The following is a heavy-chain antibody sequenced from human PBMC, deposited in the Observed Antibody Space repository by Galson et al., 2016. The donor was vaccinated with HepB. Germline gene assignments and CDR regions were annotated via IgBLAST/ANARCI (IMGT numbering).Heavy chain of an antibody. CDR1: GFTFRSYA. J-gene: IGHJ4*02. V-gene: IGHV3-23*01. Sequence: SLRLSCAASGFTFRSYAMSWVRQAPGKGLEWVSAISGSGGSTLYADSVKGRFTIFRDNSKNTLYLEMNSLRAEDTAVYYCAKGRDGYPNYFEYWGQGTLVTVSS. CDR2: ISGSGGST. D-gene: IGHD2-2*03. CDR3: AKGRDGYPNYFEY.